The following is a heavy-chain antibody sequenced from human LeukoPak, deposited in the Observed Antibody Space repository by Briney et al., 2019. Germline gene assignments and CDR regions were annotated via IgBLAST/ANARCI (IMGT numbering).Heavy chain of an antibody. Sequence: ASVKVSCKASGYTFTGYYIHWVRQAPGQGLEWMGWINPNTGGTDYAQKFQGRVTMTRDTSTSTVYMELSSLRSEDTAVYYCARGLSSGWYYFDYWGQGTLVTVSS. CDR2: INPNTGGT. V-gene: IGHV1-2*02. CDR1: GYTFTGYY. J-gene: IGHJ4*02. D-gene: IGHD6-19*01. CDR3: ARGLSSGWYYFDY.